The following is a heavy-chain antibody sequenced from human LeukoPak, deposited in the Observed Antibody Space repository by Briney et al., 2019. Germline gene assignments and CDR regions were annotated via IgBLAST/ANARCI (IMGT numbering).Heavy chain of an antibody. V-gene: IGHV3-30*18. D-gene: IGHD6-6*01. J-gene: IGHJ6*02. CDR1: GFTSSSYG. CDR3: AKEYQYSSPGHYYYYGMDV. Sequence: GGSLRLSCAASGFTSSSYGMHWVRQAPGKGLEWVAVISYDGSNKYYADSVKGRFTISRDNSKNTLYLQMNSLRAEDTAVYYCAKEYQYSSPGHYYYYGMDVWGQGTTVTVSS. CDR2: ISYDGSNK.